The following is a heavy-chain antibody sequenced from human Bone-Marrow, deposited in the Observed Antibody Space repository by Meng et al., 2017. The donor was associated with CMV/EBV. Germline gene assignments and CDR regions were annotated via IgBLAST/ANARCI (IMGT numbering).Heavy chain of an antibody. CDR1: GFTFSSYW. D-gene: IGHD3-3*01. V-gene: IGHV3-23*01. CDR3: AKVGRTIFGVVTTRDYGMDV. J-gene: IGHJ6*02. Sequence: GESLKISCAASGFTFSSYWMHWVRRAPGKGLEWVSAISGSGGSTYYADSVKGRFTISRDNSKNTLYLQMNSLRAEDTAVYYCAKVGRTIFGVVTTRDYGMDVWGQGTTVTVSS. CDR2: ISGSGGST.